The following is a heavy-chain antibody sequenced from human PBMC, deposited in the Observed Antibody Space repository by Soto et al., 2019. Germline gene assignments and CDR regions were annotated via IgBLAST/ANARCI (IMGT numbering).Heavy chain of an antibody. Sequence: SETLSLTCAVYGGSFSGYYWSWIRQPPGKGLEWIGEINHSGSTNYNPSLKSRVTISVDTSKNQFSLKLSSVTAADTAVYYCARERYSSSDLDYWGQGPLVTVSS. CDR1: GGSFSGYY. CDR2: INHSGST. V-gene: IGHV4-34*01. CDR3: ARERYSSSDLDY. D-gene: IGHD6-13*01. J-gene: IGHJ4*02.